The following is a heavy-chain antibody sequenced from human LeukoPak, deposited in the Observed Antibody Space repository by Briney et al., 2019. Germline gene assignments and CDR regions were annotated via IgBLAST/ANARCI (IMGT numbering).Heavy chain of an antibody. Sequence: SVKVSCKASGGTFSSYAISWMRQAPGQGLEWMGRIIPIFGIANYAQKFQGRVTITADKSTGTAYMELSSLRSEDTAVYYCARIIAAAGSDYWGQGTLVTVSS. CDR3: ARIIAAAGSDY. J-gene: IGHJ4*02. CDR1: GGTFSSYA. V-gene: IGHV1-69*04. D-gene: IGHD6-13*01. CDR2: IIPIFGIA.